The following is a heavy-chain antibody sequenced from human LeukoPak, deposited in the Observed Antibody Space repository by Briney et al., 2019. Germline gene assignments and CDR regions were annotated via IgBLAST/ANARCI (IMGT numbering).Heavy chain of an antibody. CDR3: ARTNIAAVDY. CDR2: IYTSGST. J-gene: IGHJ4*02. D-gene: IGHD6-13*01. V-gene: IGHV4-61*02. Sequence: SETLSLTCTVSDGSISSGSYYWSWIRQPAGKGLEWIGRIYTSGSTNYNPSLKSRVTISVDTSKNQFSLKLSSVTAADTAVYYCARTNIAAVDYWGQGTLVTVSS. CDR1: DGSISSGSYY.